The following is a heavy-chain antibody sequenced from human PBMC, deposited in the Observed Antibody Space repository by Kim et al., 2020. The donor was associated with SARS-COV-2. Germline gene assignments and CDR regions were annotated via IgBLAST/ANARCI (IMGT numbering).Heavy chain of an antibody. CDR1: GGSISSSSYY. Sequence: SETLSLTCTVSGGSISSSSYYWGWLRQPPGKGLEWIGSIYYSGSTYYNPSLKSRVTISVDTSKNQFSLKLSSVTAADTAVYYCARRASIAVQHDAFDIWGQGTMVTVSS. CDR3: ARRASIAVQHDAFDI. D-gene: IGHD6-6*01. J-gene: IGHJ3*02. V-gene: IGHV4-39*01. CDR2: IYYSGST.